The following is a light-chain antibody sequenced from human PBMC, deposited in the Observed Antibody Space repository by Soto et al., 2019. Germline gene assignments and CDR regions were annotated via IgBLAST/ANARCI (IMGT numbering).Light chain of an antibody. J-gene: IGKJ4*01. CDR3: QQRSNWPPRLT. CDR1: QSVSSY. V-gene: IGKV3-11*01. CDR2: DAS. Sequence: EIVLTQSPATLSLSPGERATLSCRASQSVSSYLAWYQQKPGQAPRLLIYDASNRATGIPPRSSGSESGTDFTPTISSLAPEDFAVYYCQQRSNWPPRLTFGGGTKVEIK.